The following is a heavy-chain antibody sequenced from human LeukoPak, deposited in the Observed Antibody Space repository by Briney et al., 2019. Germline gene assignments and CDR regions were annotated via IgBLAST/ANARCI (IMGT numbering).Heavy chain of an antibody. Sequence: SETLSLTCAVYGGSFSGYYWSWIRDPPGKGLEWIGEINHSGSTNYNPSLKSRVTISVDTSKNQFSLKLSSVTAADTAVYYCASFPGFDYYGMDVWGQGTTVTVSS. CDR1: GGSFSGYY. D-gene: IGHD3-10*01. CDR2: INHSGST. V-gene: IGHV4-34*01. CDR3: ASFPGFDYYGMDV. J-gene: IGHJ6*02.